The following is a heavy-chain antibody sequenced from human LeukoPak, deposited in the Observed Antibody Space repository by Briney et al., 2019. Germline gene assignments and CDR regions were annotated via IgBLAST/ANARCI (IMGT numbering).Heavy chain of an antibody. V-gene: IGHV3-11*04. CDR1: GFTVNRNY. CDR3: ASGVSSTSCYVDY. D-gene: IGHD2-2*01. J-gene: IGHJ4*02. Sequence: PGGSLRLSCAASGFTVNRNYMSWVRQAPGKGLEWVSYISSSGNTIYYADSVKGRFTISRDNAKNSLFLQMNSLRAEDTAVYYCASGVSSTSCYVDYWGQGTLVTVSS. CDR2: ISSSGNTI.